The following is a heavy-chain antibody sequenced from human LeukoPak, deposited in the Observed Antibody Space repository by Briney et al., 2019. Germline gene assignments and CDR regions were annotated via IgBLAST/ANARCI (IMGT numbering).Heavy chain of an antibody. CDR1: GGSFSGYY. Sequence: SETLSLTCAVYGGSFSGYYWSWIRQPPGKGLEWIEEINHSGSTNYNPSLKSRVTISVDTSKNQFSLKLSSVTAADTAVYYCANLNGMDVWGQGTTVTVSS. CDR3: ANLNGMDV. V-gene: IGHV4-34*01. CDR2: INHSGST. J-gene: IGHJ6*02.